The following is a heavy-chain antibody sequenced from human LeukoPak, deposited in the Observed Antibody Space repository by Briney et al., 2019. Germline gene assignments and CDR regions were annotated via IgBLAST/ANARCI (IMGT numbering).Heavy chain of an antibody. CDR1: GGSFSGYY. CDR3: ARRGGYYYGSGSYRSWFDP. J-gene: IGHJ5*02. D-gene: IGHD3-10*01. Sequence: SETLSLTCAVYGGSFSGYYWSWIRQPPGKGLEWIGEINHSGSTNYNPSLKSRVTISVDTSKNQFSLKLSSVTAADTAVYYCARRGGYYYGSGSYRSWFDPWGQGTLVTVSS. CDR2: INHSGST. V-gene: IGHV4-34*01.